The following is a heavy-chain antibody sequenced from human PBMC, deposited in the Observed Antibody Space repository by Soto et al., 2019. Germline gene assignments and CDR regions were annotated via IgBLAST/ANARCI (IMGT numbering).Heavy chain of an antibody. CDR1: GGSISSYY. Sequence: SETLSLTCTVSGGSISSYYWSWIRQPPGKGLEWIGSIFYTGRTNYNPSLKSRVTISVETSKNQFSLKLTSVTAADTAVYYCARRHYDILTNYYSYYFDYWGRGTLVTVSS. V-gene: IGHV4-59*08. J-gene: IGHJ4*02. CDR2: IFYTGRT. CDR3: ARRHYDILTNYYSYYFDY. D-gene: IGHD3-9*01.